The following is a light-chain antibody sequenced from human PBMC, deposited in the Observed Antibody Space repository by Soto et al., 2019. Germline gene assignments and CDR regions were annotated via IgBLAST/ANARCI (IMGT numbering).Light chain of an antibody. J-gene: IGKJ5*01. CDR2: ASS. CDR3: QHADSFPLIT. CDR1: EDISTW. Sequence: DIQMTQSPSSVSASVGDRVTITCRSSEDISTWLAWYQQKPGKAPKLLIYASSSLQSGVPSRFSGSGSGTDFPLPISSLQPEDFATYYCQHADSFPLITFGQGTRLEIK. V-gene: IGKV1-12*01.